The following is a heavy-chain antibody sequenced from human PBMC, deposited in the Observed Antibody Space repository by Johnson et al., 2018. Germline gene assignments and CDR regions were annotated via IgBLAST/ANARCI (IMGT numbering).Heavy chain of an antibody. J-gene: IGHJ3*02. CDR3: ARDTGYAFDI. CDR2: MTPAGDFPI. D-gene: IGHD3-10*01. CDR1: GFTFRRDS. V-gene: IGHV3-48*01. Sequence: VRLVQAGGGLVQPGVSLTLCCAASGFTFRRDSINWVRQAPGKALEWVSYMTPAGDFPIQYADSVKGRFTISRDNAKNSLYLQMNSLRAEDTALYYCARDTGYAFDIWGQGTMVTVSS.